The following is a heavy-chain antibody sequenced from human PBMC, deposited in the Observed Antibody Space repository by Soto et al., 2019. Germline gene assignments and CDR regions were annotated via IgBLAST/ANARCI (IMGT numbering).Heavy chain of an antibody. CDR1: GYTFTKYG. Sequence: QVQLVQSGAEVKKPGASVKVSCKASGYTFTKYGINWVRQAPGQGLEWMGWISAYNGDTNYIQKFQGRVTMTTDTSTSTAYMELMSLKSDDTAVYYCASHRTDSGNYPGTFDIWGQGTLVTVSS. CDR3: ASHRTDSGNYPGTFDI. D-gene: IGHD1-26*01. V-gene: IGHV1-18*01. CDR2: ISAYNGDT. J-gene: IGHJ3*02.